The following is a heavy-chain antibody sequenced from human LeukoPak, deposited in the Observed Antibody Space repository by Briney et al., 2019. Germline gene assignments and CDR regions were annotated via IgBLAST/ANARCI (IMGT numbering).Heavy chain of an antibody. Sequence: AGGSLRLSCAASGLTFSRYAMNWVRQAPGKRLDWVSTITGSGSTTYYADSVKGRFTVSRDNSKNTLYLQMNSLRAEDTAVYYCAKQRVGATLHYWGQGTLVTVSS. CDR1: GLTFSRYA. CDR3: AKQRVGATLHY. CDR2: ITGSGSTT. V-gene: IGHV3-23*01. D-gene: IGHD1-26*01. J-gene: IGHJ4*02.